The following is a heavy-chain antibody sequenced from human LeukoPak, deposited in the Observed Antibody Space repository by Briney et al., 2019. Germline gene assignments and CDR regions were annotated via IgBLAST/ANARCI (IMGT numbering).Heavy chain of an antibody. J-gene: IGHJ3*02. D-gene: IGHD1-26*01. V-gene: IGHV1-18*01. Sequence: GSVKVSCKASGYTFTSYGISWVRQAPGQGLEWMGWISAYNGNTNYAQKLQGRVTMTTDTSTSTAYMVLRSLRSDDTAVYYCARDGFLLGADKTTDLGATGRWNASDIWGQGTMVTVSS. CDR2: ISAYNGNT. CDR1: GYTFTSYG. CDR3: ARDGFLLGADKTTDLGATGRWNASDI.